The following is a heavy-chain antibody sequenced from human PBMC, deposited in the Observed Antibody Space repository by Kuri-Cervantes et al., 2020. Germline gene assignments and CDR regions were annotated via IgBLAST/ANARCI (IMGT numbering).Heavy chain of an antibody. CDR3: ARGKDYYNSGSYFYV. V-gene: IGHV3-33*01. J-gene: IGHJ6*04. CDR2: IWYDGSNK. D-gene: IGHD3-10*01. Sequence: GESLKISCAASGFTFSSYGMHWVRQAPGKGLEWVAVIWYDGSNKYYADSVKGRFTISRDNSKNTLYLQMNSLRAEDTAVYYCARGKDYYNSGSYFYVWGKGTTVTVSS. CDR1: GFTFSSYG.